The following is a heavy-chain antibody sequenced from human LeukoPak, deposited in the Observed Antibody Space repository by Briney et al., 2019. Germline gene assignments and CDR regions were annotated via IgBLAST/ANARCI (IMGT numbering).Heavy chain of an antibody. CDR2: IYYSGST. CDR1: GGSISSYY. V-gene: IGHV4-59*08. J-gene: IGHJ3*02. CDR3: ARQFTMVRGEGNALDI. D-gene: IGHD3-10*01. Sequence: PSETLSLTCTVSGGSISSYYWSWIRQPPGKGLEWIGYIYYSGSTNYNPSLKSRVTISVDTSKNQFSLKLSSVTAADTAVYYCARQFTMVRGEGNALDIWGQGTMVTVSS.